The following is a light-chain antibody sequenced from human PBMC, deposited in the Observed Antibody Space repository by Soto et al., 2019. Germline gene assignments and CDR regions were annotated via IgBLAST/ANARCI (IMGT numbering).Light chain of an antibody. Sequence: AIQMTQSPSSLSASVGDRVTITCRASQGIRSELGWYQQKPGKAPKLLIYGASTLKSGVPTRFSGSGSGTDFTRTLSRLQPEDFATYYCLQDFNFPWTFGPGTKVEIK. CDR1: QGIRSE. CDR3: LQDFNFPWT. J-gene: IGKJ1*01. V-gene: IGKV1-6*01. CDR2: GAS.